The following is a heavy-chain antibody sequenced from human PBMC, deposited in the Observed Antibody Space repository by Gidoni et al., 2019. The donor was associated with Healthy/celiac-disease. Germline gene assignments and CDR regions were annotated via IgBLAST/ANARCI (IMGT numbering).Heavy chain of an antibody. Sequence: QVQLVESGGGVVQPGRSLRLSCAASGFTFSSYGMHWVRQAPGKGLEWVAVIWYDGSNKYYADSVKGRFTISRDNSKNTLYLQMNSLRAEDTAVYYCARDRSYYGSGSYYKSGGYYYGMDVWGQGTTVTVSS. CDR2: IWYDGSNK. D-gene: IGHD3-10*01. V-gene: IGHV3-33*01. J-gene: IGHJ6*02. CDR1: GFTFSSYG. CDR3: ARDRSYYGSGSYYKSGGYYYGMDV.